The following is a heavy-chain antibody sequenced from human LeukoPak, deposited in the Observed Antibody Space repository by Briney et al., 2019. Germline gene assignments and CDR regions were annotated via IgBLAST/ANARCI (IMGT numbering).Heavy chain of an antibody. CDR3: AKDPHPYYDSSGYYFPAFDY. CDR1: GFTFSSYN. V-gene: IGHV3-48*01. J-gene: IGHJ4*02. CDR2: ITTRGTTI. D-gene: IGHD3-22*01. Sequence: GGSLRLSCEASGFTFSSYNMNWVRQAPGKGLEWVSYITTRGTTIYYADSVKGRFTVSRDNAKNTLYLQMNSLRAEDTAVYYCAKDPHPYYDSSGYYFPAFDYWGQGTLVTVSS.